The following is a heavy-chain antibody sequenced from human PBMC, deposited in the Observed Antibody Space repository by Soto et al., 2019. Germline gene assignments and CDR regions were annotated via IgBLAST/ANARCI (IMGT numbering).Heavy chain of an antibody. CDR3: ARAGRTDYYDSSPPFDY. CDR1: GFTFSSYG. Sequence: GGSLRLSCAASGFTFSSYGIHWVRQAPGKGLEWVAVIWYDGSNKYYADSVKGRFTIFRDNSKNTLYLQMNSLRAEDTAVYYCARAGRTDYYDSSPPFDYWGQGTLVTVSS. CDR2: IWYDGSNK. D-gene: IGHD3-22*01. V-gene: IGHV3-33*01. J-gene: IGHJ4*02.